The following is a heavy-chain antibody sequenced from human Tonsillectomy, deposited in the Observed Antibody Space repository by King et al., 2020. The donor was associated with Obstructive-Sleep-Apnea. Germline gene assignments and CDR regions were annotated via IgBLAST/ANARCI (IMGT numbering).Heavy chain of an antibody. V-gene: IGHV4-59*08. D-gene: IGHD3-22*01. J-gene: IGHJ4*02. CDR1: GGSISSYY. Sequence: QLQESGPGLVKPSETLSLTCTVSGGSISSYYWSWIRQPPGKGLEWIGYIYYSGSTNYNPSLNIRVTISVDTSKNQFSLMLNSVTAADTAVYYCARHAVDDSSGYPFDYWGQGTLVTVSS. CDR2: IYYSGST. CDR3: ARHAVDDSSGYPFDY.